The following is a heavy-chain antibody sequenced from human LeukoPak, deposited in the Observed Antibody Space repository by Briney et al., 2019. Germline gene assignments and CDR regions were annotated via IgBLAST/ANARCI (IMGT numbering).Heavy chain of an antibody. V-gene: IGHV1-46*01. CDR1: GYTFTSYY. J-gene: IGHJ4*02. D-gene: IGHD6-13*01. Sequence: ASVKVSCKASGYTFTSYYMHRVRQAPGQGLEWMGIINPSGGSTSYAQKFQGRVTMTRDTSTSTVYMELSSLRSEDTAVYYCARVTAAAAPDYWGQGTLVTVSS. CDR3: ARVTAAAAPDY. CDR2: INPSGGST.